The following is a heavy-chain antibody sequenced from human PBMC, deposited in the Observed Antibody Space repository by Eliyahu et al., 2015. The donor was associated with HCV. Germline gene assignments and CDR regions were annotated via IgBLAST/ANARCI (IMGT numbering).Heavy chain of an antibody. CDR1: GGTFSSYT. V-gene: IGHV1-69*02. J-gene: IGHJ4*02. Sequence: QVQLVQSGAEVKKPGSSVKVSCKASGGTFSSYTISWVRQAPGQGLEWMGRIIPILGIANYAQKFQGRVTITADKSTSTAYMELSSLRSEDTAVYYCASGYYDSSGYYPFPFDYWGQGTLVTVSS. D-gene: IGHD3-22*01. CDR2: IIPILGIA. CDR3: ASGYYDSSGYYPFPFDY.